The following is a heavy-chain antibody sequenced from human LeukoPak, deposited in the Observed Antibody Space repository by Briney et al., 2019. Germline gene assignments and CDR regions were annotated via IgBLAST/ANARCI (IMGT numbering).Heavy chain of an antibody. CDR2: IKQDGSEK. Sequence: GGSLRLSCAASGFTFNSYWMSWVRQAPGKGLEWVANIKQDGSEKYYVDSVKGRFTISRDNAKNSLYLQMNSLRAEDTAVYYCAKDFHTGYSSGWYNGDFDYWGQGTLVTVSS. V-gene: IGHV3-7*03. CDR1: GFTFNSYW. CDR3: AKDFHTGYSSGWYNGDFDY. D-gene: IGHD6-19*01. J-gene: IGHJ4*02.